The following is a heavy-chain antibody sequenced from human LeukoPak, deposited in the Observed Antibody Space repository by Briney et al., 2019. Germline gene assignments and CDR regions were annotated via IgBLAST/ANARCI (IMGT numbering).Heavy chain of an antibody. CDR1: GYTFTSYD. V-gene: IGHV1-8*01. CDR2: MNPNSGNT. CDR3: ARPYYDSSGYHDAFDI. D-gene: IGHD3-22*01. J-gene: IGHJ3*02. Sequence: ASVKVSCKASGYTFTSYDINWVRQATGQGLEWMGWMNPNSGNTGYAQKFQGRVTMTRDTSISTAYMELSSLRSEDTAVYYCARPYYDSSGYHDAFDIWGQGTMVTVSS.